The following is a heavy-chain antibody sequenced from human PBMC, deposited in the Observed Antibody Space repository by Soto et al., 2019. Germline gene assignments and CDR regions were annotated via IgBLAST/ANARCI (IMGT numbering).Heavy chain of an antibody. CDR1: GDTFSSYA. CDR2: IIPIFGTA. Sequence: QVQLVQSGAEVKKPGSSVKVSCKASGDTFSSYAISWVRQAPGQGLEWMGGIIPIFGTANYAQKFQGRVTITADESTRTAYKELSRLRSEGTAVYYWAREGRGYRRRASPMDVWGQGTTVTVSS. J-gene: IGHJ6*02. D-gene: IGHD5-18*01. CDR3: AREGRGYRRRASPMDV. V-gene: IGHV1-69*01.